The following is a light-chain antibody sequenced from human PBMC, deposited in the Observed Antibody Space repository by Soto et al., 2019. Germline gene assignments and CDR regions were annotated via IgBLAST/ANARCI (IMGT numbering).Light chain of an antibody. V-gene: IGKV1-5*01. Sequence: DIQMTQSPSTLSASVGDRVSITCRASQRVNTCLAWYQQKPGKAPTLLIYDATSLQSGVPSRFSGSGSGTEFTLTVSSLQPDDFATYSCQQYQIDWTFGQGTKVEIK. CDR2: DAT. CDR1: QRVNTC. CDR3: QQYQIDWT. J-gene: IGKJ1*01.